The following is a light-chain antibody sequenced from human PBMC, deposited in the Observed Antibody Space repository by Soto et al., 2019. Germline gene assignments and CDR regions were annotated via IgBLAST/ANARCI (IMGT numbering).Light chain of an antibody. CDR1: QSISSW. CDR3: QQYYSYLT. CDR2: KAS. Sequence: DIQMTQSPSTLSASVGDRVTITCRASQSISSWVAWYQQKPGKAPKLMIYKASSLESGVPSRFSGSVSGTEFTLTISSLQPDDFATYYCQQYYSYLTFGGGTKVEIK. J-gene: IGKJ4*01. V-gene: IGKV1-5*03.